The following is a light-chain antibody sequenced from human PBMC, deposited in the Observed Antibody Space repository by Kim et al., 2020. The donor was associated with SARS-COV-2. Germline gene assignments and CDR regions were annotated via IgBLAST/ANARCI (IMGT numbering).Light chain of an antibody. CDR1: SSNIGPNY. CDR3: AAWDDSLSGRV. Sequence: ELTQPPSASGTPGQRVTISCSGSSSNIGPNYVSWYQQLPGTAPKLLMYGNNQRPSGVPDRFSGSKSGTSASLATSGLRSEDEADYHCAAWDDSLSGRVFGGGTQLTVL. V-gene: IGLV1-47*02. CDR2: GNN. J-gene: IGLJ3*02.